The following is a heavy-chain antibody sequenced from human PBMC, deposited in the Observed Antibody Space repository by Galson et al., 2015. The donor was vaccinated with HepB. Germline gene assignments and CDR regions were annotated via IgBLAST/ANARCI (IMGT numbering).Heavy chain of an antibody. CDR1: GFTFSGSA. CDR3: TRHRMDYYDSSDYPQRGYYGMDV. Sequence: SLRLSCAASGFTFSGSAMHWVRQASGKGLEWVGRIRSKANNYATAYAASVKGRFTISRDDSKNTAYLQMNSLKTEDTAVYYCTRHRMDYYDSSDYPQRGYYGMDVWGQGTTVTVSS. J-gene: IGHJ6*02. V-gene: IGHV3-73*01. D-gene: IGHD3-22*01. CDR2: IRSKANNYAT.